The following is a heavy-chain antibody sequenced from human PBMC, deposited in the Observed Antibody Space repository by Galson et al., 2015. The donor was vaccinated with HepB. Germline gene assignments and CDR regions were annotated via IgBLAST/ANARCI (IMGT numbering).Heavy chain of an antibody. CDR1: GFTFSSYS. CDR2: ISSSSSYI. J-gene: IGHJ4*02. V-gene: IGHV3-21*01. Sequence: SLRLSCAASGFTFSSYSMNWVRQAPGKGLEWVSSISSSSSYIYYADSVKGRFTISRDNAKNSLYLQMNSLRAEDTAVYYCARAWDDYGDYSYYFDYWGQGTLVTVSS. D-gene: IGHD4-17*01. CDR3: ARAWDDYGDYSYYFDY.